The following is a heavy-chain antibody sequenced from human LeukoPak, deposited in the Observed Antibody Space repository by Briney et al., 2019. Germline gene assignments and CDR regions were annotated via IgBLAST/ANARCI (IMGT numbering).Heavy chain of an antibody. Sequence: ASVKVSCKASGYTFTGYYMHWVRQAPGQGLEWMGWINPNSGGTNYAQKFQGRVTMTRDTSISTAYMELSRLGSDDTAVYYCAIVGYCSSTSCYGGFDYWGQGTLVTVSS. J-gene: IGHJ4*02. CDR2: INPNSGGT. CDR3: AIVGYCSSTSCYGGFDY. V-gene: IGHV1-2*02. D-gene: IGHD2-2*01. CDR1: GYTFTGYY.